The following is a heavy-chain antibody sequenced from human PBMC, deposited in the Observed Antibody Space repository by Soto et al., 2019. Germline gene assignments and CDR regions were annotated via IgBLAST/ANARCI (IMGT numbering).Heavy chain of an antibody. CDR2: IYYSGST. D-gene: IGHD3-10*01. V-gene: IGHV4-31*03. CDR1: GGSISSGGYY. J-gene: IGHJ5*02. CDR3: ARDPFSYGSGSFWFDP. Sequence: SETLSLTCTVSGGSISSGGYYWSWIRQHPGKGLEWIGYIYYSGSTYYNPSLKSRVTISVDTSKNQFPLKLSSVTAADTAVYYCARDPFSYGSGSFWFDPWGQGTLVTVSS.